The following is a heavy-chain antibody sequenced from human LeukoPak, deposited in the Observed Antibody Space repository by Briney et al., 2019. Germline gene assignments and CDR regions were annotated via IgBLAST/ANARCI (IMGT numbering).Heavy chain of an antibody. CDR1: GGSINNYY. CDR2: ICSSGST. CDR3: ARRHLHRSGDYFDY. V-gene: IGHV4-4*09. D-gene: IGHD7-27*01. J-gene: IGHJ4*02. Sequence: PSETLSLTCSVSGGSINNYYWNWIRQPPGKGLEWIGYICSSGSTNYNPSLKSRVTISVDTSKNQFSLKLSSLTAADTAVYYCARRHLHRSGDYFDYWGQGTLVTVSS.